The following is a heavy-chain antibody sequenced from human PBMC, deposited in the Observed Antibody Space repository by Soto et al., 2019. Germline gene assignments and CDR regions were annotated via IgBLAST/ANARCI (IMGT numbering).Heavy chain of an antibody. V-gene: IGHV1-18*01. D-gene: IGHD3-22*01. CDR2: ISAYNGNT. CDR3: ARDLGVKYTSANNNWFDP. Sequence: QVQLVQSGAEVKKPGASVKVSCKASGYTFTSYGISWVRQAPGQGLEWMGWISAYNGNTNYAQKLQGRVTMTTDTSTSTDYMELRSLRSDDTAVYYCARDLGVKYTSANNNWFDPWGQGTLVTVSS. J-gene: IGHJ5*02. CDR1: GYTFTSYG.